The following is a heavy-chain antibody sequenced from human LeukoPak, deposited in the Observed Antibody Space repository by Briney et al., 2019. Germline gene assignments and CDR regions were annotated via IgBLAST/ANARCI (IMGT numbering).Heavy chain of an antibody. D-gene: IGHD2-15*01. Sequence: ASVKVSCKASGYTFTDYYIHWVRQAPGQGLEWMGWINPNSGGTNYAQKFQGRVTMTRDTSISTAYMELIRLTSDDTAVYYCAREPADGWPYYYYMDVWGKGTTVTISS. CDR2: INPNSGGT. CDR1: GYTFTDYY. CDR3: AREPADGWPYYYYMDV. J-gene: IGHJ6*03. V-gene: IGHV1-2*02.